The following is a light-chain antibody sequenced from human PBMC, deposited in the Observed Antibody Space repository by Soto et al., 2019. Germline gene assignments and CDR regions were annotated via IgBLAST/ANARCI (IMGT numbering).Light chain of an antibody. CDR1: QTISSNY. Sequence: DIVLTQSPGTLSVSPGERATLSCRASQTISSNYLAWYQQKPGQPPSLLIYGTSSRATGIPDRFSGSGSGTDFTLTISRLEPEDSAIYYCQQYVSWTFGQGTTMEIK. CDR2: GTS. CDR3: QQYVSWT. J-gene: IGKJ1*01. V-gene: IGKV3-20*01.